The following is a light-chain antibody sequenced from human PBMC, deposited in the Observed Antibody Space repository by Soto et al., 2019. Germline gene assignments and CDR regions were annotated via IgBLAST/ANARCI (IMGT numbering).Light chain of an antibody. CDR1: QGISSY. CDR3: QKYNSDPPVT. Sequence: IQLTQSPSSLSASVGDRVTITCRASQGISSYLAWYQQKPGKAPKLLIYAASTLQSGVPSRFSGSGSGTDFTLTISSLQPEDVATYYCQKYNSDPPVTFGGGTRLEIK. V-gene: IGKV1-27*01. J-gene: IGKJ5*01. CDR2: AAS.